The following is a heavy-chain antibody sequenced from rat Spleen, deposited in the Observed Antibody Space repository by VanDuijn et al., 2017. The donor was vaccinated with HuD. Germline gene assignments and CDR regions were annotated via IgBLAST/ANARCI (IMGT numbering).Heavy chain of an antibody. CDR2: ISPSGGST. CDR1: GFTFSNYD. CDR3: ARHYYDGSYYYDY. Sequence: EVQLVESDGGLVQPGRSLKLSCAASGFTFSNYDMAWVRQAPTKGLEWVASISPSGGSTYYRDSVKGRFTVSRDNAKSTLYLQMDSLRSEDTATYYCARHYYDGSYYYDYWGQGVMVTVSS. D-gene: IGHD1-12*02. V-gene: IGHV5S23*01. J-gene: IGHJ2*01.